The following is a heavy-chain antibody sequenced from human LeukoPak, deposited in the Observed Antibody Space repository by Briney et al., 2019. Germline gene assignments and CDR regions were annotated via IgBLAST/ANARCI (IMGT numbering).Heavy chain of an antibody. Sequence: TGGSLRLSCAASGFTFSSYAMSWVRRAPGKGLEWVSGISGSGDNTYYADSVKGRFTISRDNSKNTLYLQMNSLRAEDTAVYYCAKLHPRIDYWGQGTLVTVSS. CDR2: ISGSGDNT. CDR3: AKLHPRIDY. D-gene: IGHD1-14*01. J-gene: IGHJ4*02. V-gene: IGHV3-23*01. CDR1: GFTFSSYA.